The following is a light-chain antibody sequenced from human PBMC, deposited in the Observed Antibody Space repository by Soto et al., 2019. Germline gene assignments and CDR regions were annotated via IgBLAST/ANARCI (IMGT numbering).Light chain of an antibody. V-gene: IGLV2-18*02. Sequence: QSLLTQRPSLSFSPGQLVTISCTGTISDVGLYARGSWYQQPPGAAPKLLLYDVTSLPSGVPDRFAGSESGNAASVTICGLRAEDDADYYCCSYTRRSNYVFGPDTRVSVL. CDR3: CSYTRRSNYV. CDR2: DVT. J-gene: IGLJ1*01. CDR1: ISDVGLYAR.